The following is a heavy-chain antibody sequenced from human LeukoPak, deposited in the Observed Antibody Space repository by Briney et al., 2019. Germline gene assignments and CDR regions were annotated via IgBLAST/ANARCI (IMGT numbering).Heavy chain of an antibody. CDR2: IYTSGST. D-gene: IGHD6-13*01. CDR1: GGSISSGSYY. Sequence: SQTLSLTCTVSGGSISSGSYYWSWIRQPAGKGLEWIGRIYTSGSTNYNPSLKSRVTISVDTSKNQFSLKLSSVTAADTAVYYCARSMIAAAGWGRYYFDYWGQGTLVTVSS. J-gene: IGHJ4*02. V-gene: IGHV4-61*02. CDR3: ARSMIAAAGWGRYYFDY.